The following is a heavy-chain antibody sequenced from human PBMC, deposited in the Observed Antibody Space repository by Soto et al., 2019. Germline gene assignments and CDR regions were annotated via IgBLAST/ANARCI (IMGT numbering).Heavy chain of an antibody. Sequence: ASVKVSCKASGYTFTSYDINWVRQATGQGLEWMGWMNPNSGNTGYAQKFQGRVTMTRNTSISTAYMELSSLRSEDTAVYYCAREGSYYDFWSGYYTGKTFAGWFDPWGQGTLVTVSS. J-gene: IGHJ5*02. CDR2: MNPNSGNT. V-gene: IGHV1-8*01. CDR3: AREGSYYDFWSGYYTGKTFAGWFDP. CDR1: GYTFTSYD. D-gene: IGHD3-3*01.